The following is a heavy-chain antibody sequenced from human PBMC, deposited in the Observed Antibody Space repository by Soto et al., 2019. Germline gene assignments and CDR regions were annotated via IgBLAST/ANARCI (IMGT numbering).Heavy chain of an antibody. CDR2: IYYSGST. Sequence: SETLSLTCTVSGGSISSGGYYWSWIRQHPGKGLEWIGYIYYSGSTYYNPSLKSRVTISVDTSKNQFSLKLSSVTAADTAVYYCASSLNYDFWSGYYTVAFDIWGQGTMVTVSS. D-gene: IGHD3-3*01. CDR3: ASSLNYDFWSGYYTVAFDI. CDR1: GGSISSGGYY. V-gene: IGHV4-31*03. J-gene: IGHJ3*02.